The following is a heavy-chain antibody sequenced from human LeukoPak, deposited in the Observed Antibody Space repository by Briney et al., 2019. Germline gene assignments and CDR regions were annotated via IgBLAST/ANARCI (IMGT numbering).Heavy chain of an antibody. CDR3: ARDFPSWYGGVNWFDP. D-gene: IGHD6-13*01. CDR2: IYSSGST. J-gene: IGHJ5*02. Sequence: PSETLSLTCTVSGGSISSYYWSWIRQPAGKGLEWIGRIYSSGSTNYNPSLKSRVTMSVDTSKNQFSLKLSSVTAADTAVYYCARDFPSWYGGVNWFDPWGQGTLVTVSS. V-gene: IGHV4-4*07. CDR1: GGSISSYY.